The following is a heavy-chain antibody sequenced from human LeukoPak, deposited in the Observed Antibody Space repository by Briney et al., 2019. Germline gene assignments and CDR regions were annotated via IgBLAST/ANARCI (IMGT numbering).Heavy chain of an antibody. CDR1: GFTFSSYG. Sequence: GGFLRLSCAASGFTFSSYGMHWVRQAPGKGLEWVAVISYDENNKYYADSVKGRFTISRDNSKNMLYLQMNSLGAEDTAVYYCAKVPNRGYGGYDYFDYWGQGTLVTVSS. CDR3: AKVPNRGYGGYDYFDY. V-gene: IGHV3-30*18. CDR2: ISYDENNK. D-gene: IGHD5-12*01. J-gene: IGHJ4*02.